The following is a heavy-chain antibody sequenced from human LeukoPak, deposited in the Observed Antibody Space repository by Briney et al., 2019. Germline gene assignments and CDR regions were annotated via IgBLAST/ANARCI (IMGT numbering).Heavy chain of an antibody. V-gene: IGHV4-59*01. J-gene: IGHJ5*02. CDR1: GGSISSYY. CDR3: ARGPTVTTPAARHWFDP. D-gene: IGHD4-17*01. Sequence: PSETLSLTCTVSGGSISSYYWSWIRQPPGKGLEWIGYIYYSGSTNYNPSLKSRVTISVDTSKNQFSLKLSSVTAADTAVYYCARGPTVTTPAARHWFDPWGQGTLVTVSS. CDR2: IYYSGST.